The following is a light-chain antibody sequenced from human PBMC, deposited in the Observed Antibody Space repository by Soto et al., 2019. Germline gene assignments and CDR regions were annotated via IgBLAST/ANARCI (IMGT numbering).Light chain of an antibody. V-gene: IGLV2-14*01. CDR1: SSDVGGYNY. CDR2: DVS. CDR3: SSYTSSSTLV. Sequence: QSALTQPASVCGSPGQSIIISCTGTSSDVGGYNYVSWYQQDPGKAPKLMIYDVSNRPSGVSNRFSGSKSGNTASLTISGLQAEDEADYYCSSYTSSSTLVFGGGTKLTVL. J-gene: IGLJ2*01.